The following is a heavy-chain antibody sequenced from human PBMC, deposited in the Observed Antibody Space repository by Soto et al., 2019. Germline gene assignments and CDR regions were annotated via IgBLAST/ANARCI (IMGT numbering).Heavy chain of an antibody. Sequence: SETLSLTCTVSGGSISSYYWSWIRQPPGKGLEWIGYIYYSGSTNYNPSLKSRVTISVDTSKNQFSLKLSSVTAADTAVYYCARVTPDWLNTLYYFDYWGQGTLVTVSS. CDR2: IYYSGST. V-gene: IGHV4-59*01. CDR1: GGSISSYY. D-gene: IGHD3-9*01. CDR3: ARVTPDWLNTLYYFDY. J-gene: IGHJ4*02.